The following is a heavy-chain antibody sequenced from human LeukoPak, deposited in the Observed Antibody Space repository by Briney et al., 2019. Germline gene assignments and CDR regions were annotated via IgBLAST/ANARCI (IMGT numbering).Heavy chain of an antibody. CDR2: INPSGHWT. J-gene: IGHJ5*02. Sequence: ASVKVSCKAFGYTFTNYYMHWVRQAPGQGLEWMGLINPSGHWTSYAQKFQGRVTLTRDVSTSTDYLELSSLRSEDTAVYYCARDNSVRDTAWWFDPWGQETLVTVSS. V-gene: IGHV1-46*01. CDR1: GYTFTNYY. D-gene: IGHD2-21*02. CDR3: ARDNSVRDTAWWFDP.